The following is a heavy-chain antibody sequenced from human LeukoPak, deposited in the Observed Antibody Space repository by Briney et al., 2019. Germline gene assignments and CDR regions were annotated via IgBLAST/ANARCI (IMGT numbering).Heavy chain of an antibody. CDR3: ARIFSYCGGDCYSDDY. Sequence: SETLSLTCAVDGGSFSGYYWSWIRQPPGKGLEWKGEINHSGSTNYNPSLKSRVTISVDTCKNQFSLKLNSVTAADTAVYYCARIFSYCGGDCYSDDYWGQGTLVTVSS. D-gene: IGHD2-21*02. CDR1: GGSFSGYY. J-gene: IGHJ4*02. V-gene: IGHV4-34*01. CDR2: INHSGST.